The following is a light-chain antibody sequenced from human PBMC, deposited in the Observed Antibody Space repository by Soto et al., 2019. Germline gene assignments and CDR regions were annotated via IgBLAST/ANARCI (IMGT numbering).Light chain of an antibody. Sequence: EIVLTQSPATLSLSPGERATLSCRASQSVSSYLAWYQQKPGQAPRLLIYDASNRATVIPARVSGSGSGTDFTLTIRSLEPEDFAFYYCQQRSNWPLTFGGGTKVEIK. CDR1: QSVSSY. CDR2: DAS. CDR3: QQRSNWPLT. V-gene: IGKV3-11*01. J-gene: IGKJ4*01.